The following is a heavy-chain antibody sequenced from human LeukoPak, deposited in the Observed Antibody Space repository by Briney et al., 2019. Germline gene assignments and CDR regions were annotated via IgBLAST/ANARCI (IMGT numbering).Heavy chain of an antibody. CDR2: IHSADSNT. D-gene: IGHD2-2*01. V-gene: IGHV5-51*01. CDR3: ARAVVVPAATGFDP. Sequence: GESLKISCKDSGYSFTNYWIGWVRQMPGKGLEWMGIIHSADSNTKYSPSFQGQVTISADKSISTAYLQWSGLKASDTAMYYCARAVVVPAATGFDPWGQGTLVTVSS. J-gene: IGHJ5*02. CDR1: GYSFTNYW.